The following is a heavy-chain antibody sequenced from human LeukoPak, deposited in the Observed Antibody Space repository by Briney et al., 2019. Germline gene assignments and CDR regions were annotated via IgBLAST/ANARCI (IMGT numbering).Heavy chain of an antibody. V-gene: IGHV4-34*01. CDR3: ARVGDGYTPDY. Sequence: SETLSLTCAVYGGSFSGYYWSWIRQPPGKGLEWIGEINHSGSTNYNPSLKSRVTISVDTSKNQFSLKLSSVTAADTAVYYCARVGDGYTPDYWGQGTLVTVSS. CDR2: INHSGST. CDR1: GGSFSGYY. J-gene: IGHJ4*02. D-gene: IGHD5-24*01.